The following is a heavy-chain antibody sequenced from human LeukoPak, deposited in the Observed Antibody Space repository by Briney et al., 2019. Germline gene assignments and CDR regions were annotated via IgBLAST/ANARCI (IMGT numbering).Heavy chain of an antibody. V-gene: IGHV5-51*01. CDR3: ARPRGRDTMVTGAFDI. CDR2: IYPGDSDT. Sequence: GESLKISCKGSGYSFANTWIAWVRQMPGKGLEWMGIIYPGDSDTRYSPSFQGQVIISADKSINTAYLQWSSLKASDTAMYYCARPRGRDTMVTGAFDIWGQGTMVTVSS. D-gene: IGHD5-18*01. CDR1: GYSFANTW. J-gene: IGHJ3*02.